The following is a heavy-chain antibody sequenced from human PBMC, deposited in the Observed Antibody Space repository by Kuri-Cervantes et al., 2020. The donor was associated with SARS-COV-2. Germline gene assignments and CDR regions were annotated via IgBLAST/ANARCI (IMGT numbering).Heavy chain of an antibody. CDR1: GFTFSSYW. V-gene: IGHV3-74*01. Sequence: GESLKISYAASGFTFSSYWMHWVRQAPGKGLVWVSRINSDGSSTSYADSVKGRFTISRDNAKNTLYLQMNSLRAEDTAVYYCARDPDSSGWYAGDAFDIWGQGTMVTVSS. J-gene: IGHJ3*02. D-gene: IGHD6-19*01. CDR3: ARDPDSSGWYAGDAFDI. CDR2: INSDGSST.